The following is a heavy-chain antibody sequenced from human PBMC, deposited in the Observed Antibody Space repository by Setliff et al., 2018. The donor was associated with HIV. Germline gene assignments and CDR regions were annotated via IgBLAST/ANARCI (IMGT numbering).Heavy chain of an antibody. CDR3: ARDGSRSLGVSYPYFMDV. D-gene: IGHD6-13*01. CDR2: IYYRSKWYN. J-gene: IGHJ6*03. V-gene: IGHV6-1*01. Sequence: PSQTLSLTCAISGDSVLSSRAAWNWIRQSPSGGLEWLGRIYYRSKWYNEYAASVKSRVTFSADTSKNQFSLQVNSVTPEDTAVYYCARDGSRSLGVSYPYFMDVWGKGTMVTVSS. CDR1: GDSVLSSRAA.